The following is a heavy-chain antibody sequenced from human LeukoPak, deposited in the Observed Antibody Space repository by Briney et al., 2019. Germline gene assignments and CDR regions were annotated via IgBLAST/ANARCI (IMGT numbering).Heavy chain of an antibody. J-gene: IGHJ3*02. Sequence: ASVKVSCKASGGTFSSYAISWVRQAPGQGLEWMGGIIPIFGTANYAQKLQGRVTITADESTSTAYMELSSPRSEDTAVYYCARYCSGGSCYPNDDAFDIWGQGTMVTVSS. CDR3: ARYCSGGSCYPNDDAFDI. D-gene: IGHD2-15*01. CDR1: GGTFSSYA. CDR2: IIPIFGTA. V-gene: IGHV1-69*13.